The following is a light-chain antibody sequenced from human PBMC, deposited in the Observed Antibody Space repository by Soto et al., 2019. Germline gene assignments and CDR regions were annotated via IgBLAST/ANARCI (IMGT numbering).Light chain of an antibody. CDR1: QSVSSSY. Sequence: EIGLTQSPGTLSLSPGERATLSFSASQSVSSSYLAWSQQKPGQAPRLLIDGASSRATGIPDRFSGSGSGTDCTLTISRLEPEDFAVYYCQQYGSAQITFGQGTRLEIK. J-gene: IGKJ5*01. V-gene: IGKV3-20*01. CDR2: GAS. CDR3: QQYGSAQIT.